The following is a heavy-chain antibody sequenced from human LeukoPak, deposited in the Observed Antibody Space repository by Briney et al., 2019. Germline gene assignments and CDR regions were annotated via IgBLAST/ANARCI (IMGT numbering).Heavy chain of an antibody. CDR2: ISGSGGST. Sequence: GGSLRLSCAASGFTFSDYYMSWVRQAPGKGLEWVSTISGSGGSTYYADSVKGRFTISRDKTKNTLYLQMNSLRAEDTAVYYCAKSAYYDASGYYREYYFDYWGQGTLVTVSS. D-gene: IGHD3-22*01. J-gene: IGHJ4*02. CDR1: GFTFSDYY. CDR3: AKSAYYDASGYYREYYFDY. V-gene: IGHV3-23*01.